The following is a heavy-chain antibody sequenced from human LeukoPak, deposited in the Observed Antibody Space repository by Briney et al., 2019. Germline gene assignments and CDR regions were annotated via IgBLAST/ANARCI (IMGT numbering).Heavy chain of an antibody. CDR1: GGTFSSYA. V-gene: IGHV1-69*04. Sequence: SVKVSCKASGGTFSSYAISWVRQAPGQGLEWMGRIIPILDIANYAQKFQGRVTITADKSTSTAYMELSNLRSEDTAVYYCASLSGAAAGKGDAFDIRGQGTMVTVSS. CDR2: IIPILDIA. J-gene: IGHJ3*02. D-gene: IGHD6-13*01. CDR3: ASLSGAAAGKGDAFDI.